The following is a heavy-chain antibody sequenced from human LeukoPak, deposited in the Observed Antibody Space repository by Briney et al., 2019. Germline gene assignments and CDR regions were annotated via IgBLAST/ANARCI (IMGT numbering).Heavy chain of an antibody. CDR1: GFTFSSYA. V-gene: IGHV3-23*01. D-gene: IGHD4-23*01. Sequence: PGGSLRLSCAASGFTFSSYAMSWVRQAPGKGLEWVSAISGSGGSTYYADSVKGRFTISRDNSKNTLYLQMNSLRAEDTAVYYCAKGDGRWFTGESSQHWGQGTLATVSS. J-gene: IGHJ1*01. CDR3: AKGDGRWFTGESSQH. CDR2: ISGSGGST.